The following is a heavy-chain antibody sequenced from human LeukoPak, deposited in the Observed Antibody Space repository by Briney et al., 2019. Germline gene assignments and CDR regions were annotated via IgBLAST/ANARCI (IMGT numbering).Heavy chain of an antibody. Sequence: SETLSLTCTVSGGSISSYYWSWIRQPPGKGLEWIGYIYYSGSTNYNPSLKSRVTISVDTSKNQFSLKLSSVTAADTAVYYCARKGILTGLGYWGQGTLVTVSS. D-gene: IGHD3-9*01. V-gene: IGHV4-59*01. CDR1: GGSISSYY. J-gene: IGHJ4*02. CDR3: ARKGILTGLGY. CDR2: IYYSGST.